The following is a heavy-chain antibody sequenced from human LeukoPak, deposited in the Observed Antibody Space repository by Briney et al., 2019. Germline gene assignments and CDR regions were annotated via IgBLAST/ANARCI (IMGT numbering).Heavy chain of an antibody. J-gene: IGHJ4*02. V-gene: IGHV3-30*02. CDR3: AKEEPGYSGGWYPAFDY. CDR2: IGSDGNYK. CDR1: GFTFTTSD. D-gene: IGHD6-19*01. Sequence: PGGSLRLSCAASGFTFTTSDMHWIRQAPGKGLEWVAFIGSDGNYKYYGDSVKGRFTISRDNSKNTLYLQMNSLRAEDTAVYYCAKEEPGYSGGWYPAFDYWGQGTLVTVSS.